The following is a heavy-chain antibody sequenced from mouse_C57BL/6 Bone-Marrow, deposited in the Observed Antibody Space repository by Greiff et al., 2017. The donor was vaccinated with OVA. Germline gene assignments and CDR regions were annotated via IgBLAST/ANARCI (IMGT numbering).Heavy chain of an antibody. D-gene: IGHD1-1*01. CDR1: GYTFTNYW. CDR2: IYPGGGYT. V-gene: IGHV1-63*01. J-gene: IGHJ4*01. CDR3: ARVGGAMDY. Sequence: VQRVESGAELVRPGTSVKMSCKASGYTFTNYWIGWAKQRPGHGLEWIGDIYPGGGYTNYNEKFKGKATLTADKSSSTAYMQFSSLTSEDSAIYYCARVGGAMDYWGQGTSVTVSS.